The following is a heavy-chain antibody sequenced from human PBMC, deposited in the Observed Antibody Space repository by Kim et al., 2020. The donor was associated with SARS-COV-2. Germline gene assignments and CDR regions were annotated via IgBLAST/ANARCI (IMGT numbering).Heavy chain of an antibody. CDR2: FYVGDST. D-gene: IGHD3-3*02. V-gene: IGHV3-53*01. Sequence: GGSLRLSCAVSGFSVSSNYMGWVRQAPGRGLEWVSSFYVGDSTYYADSVKGRFTISRDNVENTVDLQMNNVRVEDTATYYCVRVRDGCIYILLHWWFDLWGRGTLVSVSS. CDR3: VRVRDGCIYILLHWWFDL. J-gene: IGHJ2*01. CDR1: GFSVSSNY.